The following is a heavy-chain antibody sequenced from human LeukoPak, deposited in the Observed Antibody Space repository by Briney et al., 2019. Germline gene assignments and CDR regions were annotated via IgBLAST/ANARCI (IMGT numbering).Heavy chain of an antibody. CDR2: ISYDGCNK. V-gene: IGHV3-30*04. Sequence: GGSLRLSCAASGFTYSNYDMHWVRQAPGKALEWVADISYDGCNKYYADSEKGRLTISRDNSKNTLYLQMNSLRAEDTAVYYCARVGYRSSPVLDYYYYMDVGGEGTTVIVSS. J-gene: IGHJ6*03. CDR1: GFTYSNYD. CDR3: ARVGYRSSPVLDYYYYMDV. D-gene: IGHD6-6*01.